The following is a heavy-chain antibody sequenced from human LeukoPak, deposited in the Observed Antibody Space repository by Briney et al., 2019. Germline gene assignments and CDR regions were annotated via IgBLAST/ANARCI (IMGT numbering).Heavy chain of an antibody. CDR1: GGSINSYY. V-gene: IGHV4-59*01. Sequence: PSETLSLTCTVSGGSINSYYWSWIRQPPGKGLEWIGYIYYSGSTNYNPSLKSRVTISVDTSKNQFSLKLSSVTAADTAVYYCATWVGARFDYWGQGTLVTVSS. CDR3: ATWVGARFDY. CDR2: IYYSGST. D-gene: IGHD1-26*01. J-gene: IGHJ4*02.